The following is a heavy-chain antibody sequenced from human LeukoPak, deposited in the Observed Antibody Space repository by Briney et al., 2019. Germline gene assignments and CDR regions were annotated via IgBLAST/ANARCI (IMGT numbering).Heavy chain of an antibody. Sequence: SETLSLTCTVSGGSTSSYYWGWIRQPPGKGLEWIGSIYYSGITYYNPSLKSRVTISVDTSKNQFSLKLSSVTAADTAVYYCARDPVYSNYWYFDLWGRGTLVTVSS. J-gene: IGHJ2*01. CDR1: GGSTSSYY. CDR2: IYYSGIT. D-gene: IGHD4-11*01. CDR3: ARDPVYSNYWYFDL. V-gene: IGHV4-39*07.